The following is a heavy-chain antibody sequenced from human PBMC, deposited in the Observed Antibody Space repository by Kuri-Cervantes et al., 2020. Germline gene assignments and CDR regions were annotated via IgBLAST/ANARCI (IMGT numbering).Heavy chain of an antibody. CDR2: IYYTGST. V-gene: IGHV4-59*12. Sequence: SETLSLTCTVSGESIISYYWSWIRQPPGKGLEWIGYIYYTGSTNYNPSLKSRVTISVDTSKNQFSLQLNSVTPEDTAVYYCARWRNWFDPWGQGTLVTVSS. CDR3: ARWRNWFDP. J-gene: IGHJ5*02. D-gene: IGHD5-12*01. CDR1: GESIISYY.